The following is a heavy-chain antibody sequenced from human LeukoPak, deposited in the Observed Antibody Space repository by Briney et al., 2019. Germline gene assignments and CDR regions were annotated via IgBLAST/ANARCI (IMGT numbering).Heavy chain of an antibody. Sequence: PSETVSLTCTVSGGSISSSSDYWGWIRQPPGKGLEWVGEINDRGSTNYNPSLKSRLTLSVDTSKTQFSLKLSSVTAADTAVYYCARRPGPNYGSGDYWGQGTLVTVSS. J-gene: IGHJ4*02. CDR2: INDRGST. CDR3: ARRPGPNYGSGDY. D-gene: IGHD3-10*01. V-gene: IGHV4-39*07. CDR1: GGSISSSSDY.